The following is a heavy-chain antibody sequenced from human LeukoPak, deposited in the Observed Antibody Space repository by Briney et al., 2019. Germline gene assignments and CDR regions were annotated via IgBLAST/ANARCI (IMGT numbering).Heavy chain of an antibody. CDR2: IYYSGST. J-gene: IGHJ4*02. D-gene: IGHD6-6*01. CDR3: ARYYSSSFYFDY. CDR1: GGSLSSSSYY. V-gene: IGHV4-39*01. Sequence: SETLSLTCTVSGGSLSSSSYYWGWIRQPPGKGLEWIGSIYYSGSTYYNPSLKSRVTISVDTSKNQFSLKLSSVTAADTAVYYCARYYSSSFYFDYWGQGTLVTVSS.